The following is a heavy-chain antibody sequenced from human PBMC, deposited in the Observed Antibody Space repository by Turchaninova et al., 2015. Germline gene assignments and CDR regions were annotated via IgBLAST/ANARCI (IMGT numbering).Heavy chain of an antibody. CDR2: INTISSTL. CDR3: ARDGTATHYAFDI. D-gene: IGHD5-12*01. Sequence: EVQLVESGGDLVQPGGSLRLSCAASGFTFSSYSMNWVRQAPGKGLECISHINTISSTLYYADSVKGRFTISRDNSKNSLYLKMNSLRAEDTAVYYCARDGTATHYAFDIWGQGTMATVSS. CDR1: GFTFSSYS. J-gene: IGHJ3*02. V-gene: IGHV3-48*04.